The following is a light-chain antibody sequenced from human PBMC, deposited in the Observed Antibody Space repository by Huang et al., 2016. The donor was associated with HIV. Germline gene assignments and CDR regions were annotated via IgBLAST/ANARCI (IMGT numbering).Light chain of an antibody. J-gene: IGKJ2*01. Sequence: EIVLTQSPDFQSVTPKEKITITCRASQNIGNSLHWYQQKPDQSPQLLIKYASKTISGVHSRFSGSGSGTDFTLTINTPEAGDAATYYCHQSSSLPYTFGQGTKLEIK. V-gene: IGKV6-21*02. CDR3: HQSSSLPYT. CDR2: YAS. CDR1: QNIGNS.